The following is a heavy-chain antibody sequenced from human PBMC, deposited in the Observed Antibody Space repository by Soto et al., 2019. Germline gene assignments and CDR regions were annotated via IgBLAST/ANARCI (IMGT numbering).Heavy chain of an antibody. CDR3: STDASAGLDT. D-gene: IGHD3-16*01. V-gene: IGHV3-15*01. J-gene: IGHJ5*02. CDR1: GFTLSNVW. Sequence: PGGSLRLSCAASGFTLSNVWMTWVRRAPGKGLEWVGRIKSEIEGGTTDYAAPVKGRFTISRDDSRNTLYLQMNSLKTEDTAVYYYSTDASAGLDTWGQGTQVTVSS. CDR2: IKSEIEGGTT.